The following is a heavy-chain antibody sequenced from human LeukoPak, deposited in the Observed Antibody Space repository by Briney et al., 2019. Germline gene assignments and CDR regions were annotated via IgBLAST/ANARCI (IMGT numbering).Heavy chain of an antibody. CDR2: INPSGGST. J-gene: IGHJ6*03. Sequence: GASVKVSCKASGYTFTSYYMHWVRQAPGQGLEWMGIINPSGGSTSYAQKFQGRVTMTRDTSTSTVYMELSSLRPEDTAVYYCASQERGSGSYGRRGYYYYMDVWGKGTTVTVSS. CDR3: ASQERGSGSYGRRGYYYYMDV. D-gene: IGHD3-10*01. V-gene: IGHV1-46*03. CDR1: GYTFTSYY.